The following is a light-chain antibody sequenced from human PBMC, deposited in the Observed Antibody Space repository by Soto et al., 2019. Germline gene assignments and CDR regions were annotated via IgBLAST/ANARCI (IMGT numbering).Light chain of an antibody. Sequence: SVLTQPPSVSAAPGQKVTISCSGSSSNIGNNYVSWYQQLPGTAPKLLIYDNNKRPSGIPDRFSGSKSGTSATLGITGLQTGDEADYYCGTWDSSLSAPAVFGGGTQLTVL. V-gene: IGLV1-51*01. J-gene: IGLJ7*01. CDR1: SSNIGNNY. CDR2: DNN. CDR3: GTWDSSLSAPAV.